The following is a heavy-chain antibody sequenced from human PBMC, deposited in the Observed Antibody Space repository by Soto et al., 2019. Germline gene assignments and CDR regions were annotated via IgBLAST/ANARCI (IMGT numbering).Heavy chain of an antibody. CDR2: ISAYNGNT. CDR1: GYTFTGYY. CDR3: ARDAGERDYYYGMDV. J-gene: IGHJ6*02. D-gene: IGHD3-16*01. Sequence: ASVKVSCKASGYTFTGYYMHWVRQAPGQGLEWMGWISAYNGNTNYAQKLQGRVTMTTDTSTSTAYMELRSLRSDDTAVYYCARDAGERDYYYGMDVWGQGTTVTVSS. V-gene: IGHV1-18*04.